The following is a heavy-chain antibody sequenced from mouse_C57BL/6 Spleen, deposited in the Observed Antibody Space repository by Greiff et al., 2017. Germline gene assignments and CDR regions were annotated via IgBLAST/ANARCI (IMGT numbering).Heavy chain of an antibody. CDR2: IHPSDSDT. D-gene: IGHD1-2*01. J-gene: IGHJ1*03. V-gene: IGHV1-74*01. CDR1: GYTFTSYW. Sequence: QVQLQQPGAELVKPGASVKVSCKASGYTFTSYWMHWVKQRPGQGLEWIGRIHPSDSDTNYNQKFKGKATLTVDKSSSTAHMQLSSLTSEDSAVYYCAMDSYGRYFDVWGTGTTVTVSS. CDR3: AMDSYGRYFDV.